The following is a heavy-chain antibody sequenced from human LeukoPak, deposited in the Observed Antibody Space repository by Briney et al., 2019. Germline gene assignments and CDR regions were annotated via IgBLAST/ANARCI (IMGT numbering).Heavy chain of an antibody. CDR3: ARGFSYGYYFDY. Sequence: ASVKVSCKASGYTFSSYAMHWVRQAPGQRLEWMGWINAGNGNTKFSQKFQGRVTITRDTSASIAYMELSTLRSEDTAVYYCARGFSYGYYFDYWGQGALVTVSS. D-gene: IGHD5-18*01. J-gene: IGHJ4*02. CDR2: INAGNGNT. CDR1: GYTFSSYA. V-gene: IGHV1-3*01.